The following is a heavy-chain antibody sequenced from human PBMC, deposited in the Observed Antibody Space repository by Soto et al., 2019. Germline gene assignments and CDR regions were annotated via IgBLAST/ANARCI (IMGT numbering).Heavy chain of an antibody. CDR2: IYYSGST. Sequence: QVQLQESGPGLVKPSETLSLTCTVSGGSISSYYWSWIRQPPGKGLEWIGYIYYSGSTNYNPSLKGRVTISVDTFKTQFSLKLSSVTAADTAVYYCARSNYYYYGMDVWGQGTTVTVSS. CDR1: GGSISSYY. V-gene: IGHV4-59*01. CDR3: ARSNYYYYGMDV. J-gene: IGHJ6*02.